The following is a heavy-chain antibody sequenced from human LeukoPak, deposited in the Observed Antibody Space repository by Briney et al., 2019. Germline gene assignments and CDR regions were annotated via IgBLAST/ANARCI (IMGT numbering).Heavy chain of an antibody. Sequence: GGSLRLSCAASGFTFSSYAMSWVRQAPGKGLEWVSAISGSGGSTYYADSVKGRFTISRDNAKNSLNLQMNSLRAEDTAVYYCARDNRAGKDAFDIWGQGTMVTVSS. CDR3: ARDNRAGKDAFDI. CDR1: GFTFSSYA. CDR2: ISGSGGST. V-gene: IGHV3-23*01. J-gene: IGHJ3*02. D-gene: IGHD6-19*01.